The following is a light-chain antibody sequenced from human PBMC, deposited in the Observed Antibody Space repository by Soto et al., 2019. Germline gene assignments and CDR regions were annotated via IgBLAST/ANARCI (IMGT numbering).Light chain of an antibody. CDR3: QAWDSSTAI. Sequence: SYELSQPPSVSVTPGQTASITCSGDKLGHKYACWYQQKPGQSPVVVIYQDSKRPSGIPERFSGSNSGNTATLTISGTQALDEADYYCQAWDSSTAIFGGGTKVTVL. CDR1: KLGHKY. CDR2: QDS. V-gene: IGLV3-1*01. J-gene: IGLJ2*01.